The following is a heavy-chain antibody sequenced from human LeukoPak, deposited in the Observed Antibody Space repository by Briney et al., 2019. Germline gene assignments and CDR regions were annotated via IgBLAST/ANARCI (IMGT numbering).Heavy chain of an antibody. J-gene: IGHJ4*02. Sequence: GGSLRLSCAASGFTFRNYWMHWVRQAPGKGLEWVSFISGSSTYINYADAVKGRFTISRDNAKNSLYLQMNSLRAEDTAVYYCARDRPYDYWGQGTLVTVSS. CDR1: GFTFRNYW. CDR2: ISGSSTYI. V-gene: IGHV3-21*01. CDR3: ARDRPYDY.